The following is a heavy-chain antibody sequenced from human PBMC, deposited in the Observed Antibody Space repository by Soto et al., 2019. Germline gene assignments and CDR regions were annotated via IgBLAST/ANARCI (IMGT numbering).Heavy chain of an antibody. CDR3: ASPYSIMDYDGMDV. CDR2: IIPIFGTA. D-gene: IGHD6-13*01. CDR1: VGTFSSYA. V-gene: IGHV1-69*12. J-gene: IGHJ6*02. Sequence: QVQLVQSGAEVKKPGSSVKVSCKASVGTFSSYAISWVRQAPGQGLEWMGGIIPIFGTANYAQKFQGRVTITADESTSTAYMELSSLSSEDTAVYYGASPYSIMDYDGMDVWVQGITVTVSS.